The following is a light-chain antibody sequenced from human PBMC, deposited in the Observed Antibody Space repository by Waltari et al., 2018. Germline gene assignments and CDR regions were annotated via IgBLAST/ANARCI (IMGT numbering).Light chain of an antibody. CDR2: GAT. V-gene: IGKV1-39*01. CDR1: QSISVY. J-gene: IGKJ1*01. Sequence: DIQMTQSPSTLSASVGDRVTISCRAGQSISVYLNWYQQKHGEAPKLLIHGATTLENGVPTMFSGSGSGTDFTLTISTLQPEDFTTYYCQQSFTTLWTFGQGTEVEIK. CDR3: QQSFTTLWT.